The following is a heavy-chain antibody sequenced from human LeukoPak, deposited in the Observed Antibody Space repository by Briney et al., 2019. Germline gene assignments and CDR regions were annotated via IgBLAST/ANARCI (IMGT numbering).Heavy chain of an antibody. CDR1: GFTFSSFW. J-gene: IGHJ3*02. Sequence: GGSLRLSCAASGFTFSSFWLTWVRQAPGKGLEWVANIRQDGNEKFYVDSVKGRFTISRDNARNSVYLQMNSLRAEDTAVYYCAKEWNLMDIDGAFDIWGQGTMVTVSS. CDR3: AKEWNLMDIDGAFDI. D-gene: IGHD2-2*03. V-gene: IGHV3-7*03. CDR2: IRQDGNEK.